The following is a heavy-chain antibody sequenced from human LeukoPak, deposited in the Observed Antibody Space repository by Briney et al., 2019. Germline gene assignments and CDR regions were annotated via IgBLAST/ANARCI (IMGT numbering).Heavy chain of an antibody. J-gene: IGHJ6*03. CDR1: GGSISTYY. CDR3: ARGVNYYGSGSYYPPYYMDV. D-gene: IGHD3-10*01. CDR2: IYHSGST. V-gene: IGHV4-59*01. Sequence: SETLSLTCTVSGGSISTYYWSWIRQPPGKGLEWIGYIYHSGSTKYNPSLKSRVTISVDTSQNQFSLKLSSVTAADTAVYYCARGVNYYGSGSYYPPYYMDVWGKGTTVTISS.